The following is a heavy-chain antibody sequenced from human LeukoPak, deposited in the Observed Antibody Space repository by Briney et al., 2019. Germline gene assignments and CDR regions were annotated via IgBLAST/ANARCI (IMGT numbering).Heavy chain of an antibody. J-gene: IGHJ4*02. CDR1: GFTFGDYA. V-gene: IGHV3-49*04. CDR2: IRSKAYGGTT. CDR3: TRSRGEVGD. D-gene: IGHD1-26*01. Sequence: GGSLRLSCTASGFTFGDYAMSWVRQAPGKGLEWVGLIRSKAYGGTTEYAASVKGRFIISRDDSKSIAYLQMNSLKTEDTAVCCCTRSRGEVGDWGQGTLVTVSS.